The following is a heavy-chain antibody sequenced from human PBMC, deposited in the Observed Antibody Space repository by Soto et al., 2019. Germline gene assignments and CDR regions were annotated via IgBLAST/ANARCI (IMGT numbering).Heavy chain of an antibody. CDR2: IIPIISSA. V-gene: IGHV1-69*01. Sequence: QVQLVQSGAEVKKPGSSVKVSCKASGGTFTNYAFSWVRQAPGQGLEWMGGIIPIISSAKYAKKFQGRVTITADESTSTAYMELSSLSSEDTAIYYCARDHSLVGGTYYFDYWGQGTLVTVSS. J-gene: IGHJ4*02. CDR3: ARDHSLVGGTYYFDY. CDR1: GGTFTNYA. D-gene: IGHD1-26*01.